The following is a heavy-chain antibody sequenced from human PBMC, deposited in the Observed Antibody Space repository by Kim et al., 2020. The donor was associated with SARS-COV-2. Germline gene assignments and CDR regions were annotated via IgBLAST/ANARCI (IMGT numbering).Heavy chain of an antibody. J-gene: IGHJ4*02. Sequence: ADSEKGRFTISRDNSKNILYLHMSSLTTDDTATYYCARDRRITAAGRAYDFWGLGTLVTVSS. CDR3: ARDRRITAAGRAYDF. D-gene: IGHD6-13*01. V-gene: IGHV3-23*03.